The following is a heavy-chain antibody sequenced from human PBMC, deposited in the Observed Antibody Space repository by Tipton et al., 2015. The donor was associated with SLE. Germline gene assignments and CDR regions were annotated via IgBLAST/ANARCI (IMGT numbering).Heavy chain of an antibody. CDR1: GFTFSDYY. V-gene: IGHV3-11*04. Sequence: GSLRLSCAASGFTFSDYYMSWIRQAPGKRLEWVSYISSSGSTIYYADSVKGRFTISRDNAKNSLYLQMNSLRAEDTAVYYCARDPTHYGSGRDAFDIWGQGIMVTVSS. D-gene: IGHD3-10*01. J-gene: IGHJ3*02. CDR2: ISSSGSTI. CDR3: ARDPTHYGSGRDAFDI.